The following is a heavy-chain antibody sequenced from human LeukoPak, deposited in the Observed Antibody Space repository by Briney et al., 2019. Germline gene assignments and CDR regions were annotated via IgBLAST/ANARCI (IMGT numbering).Heavy chain of an antibody. Sequence: SETLSLTCTVSGGSISSYYWSWIRQPPGKGLEWIGYIYYSGSTNYNPSLKSRVTISVDTSKNQFSLKLSSVTAADTAVYYSEYCSSTSCYPWGQGTLVTVSS. V-gene: IGHV4-59*12. CDR2: IYYSGST. CDR1: GGSISSYY. D-gene: IGHD2-2*01. CDR3: EYCSSTSCYP. J-gene: IGHJ5*02.